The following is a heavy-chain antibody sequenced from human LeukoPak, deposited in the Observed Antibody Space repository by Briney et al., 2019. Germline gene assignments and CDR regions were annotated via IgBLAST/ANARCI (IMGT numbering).Heavy chain of an antibody. J-gene: IGHJ4*02. V-gene: IGHV1-46*01. D-gene: IGHD3-22*01. CDR3: ARVYDSSGYYGPTDY. CDR1: GYTFTSYY. Sequence: ASVKVSCKASGYTFTSYYMHWVRQAPGQGLEWMGIINPSGGSTNYAQKFQGRVTMTRDTSTSTVYMELSSLRSEDTAVYYCARVYDSSGYYGPTDYWGQGTLVTVSS. CDR2: INPSGGST.